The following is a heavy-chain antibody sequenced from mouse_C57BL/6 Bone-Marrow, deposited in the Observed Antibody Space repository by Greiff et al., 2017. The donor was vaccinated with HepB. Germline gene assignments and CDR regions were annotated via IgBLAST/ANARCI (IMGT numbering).Heavy chain of an antibody. CDR3: ARGMVTRGVDY. CDR1: EYEFPSHD. V-gene: IGHV5-2*01. CDR2: INSDGGST. D-gene: IGHD2-2*01. Sequence: EVKVVESGGGLVQPGESLKLSCESNEYEFPSHDMSWVRKTPEKRLELVAAINSDGGSTYYPDTMERRFIISRDNTKKTLYLQMSSLRSEDKALYYCARGMVTRGVDYWGQGTTLTVSS. J-gene: IGHJ2*01.